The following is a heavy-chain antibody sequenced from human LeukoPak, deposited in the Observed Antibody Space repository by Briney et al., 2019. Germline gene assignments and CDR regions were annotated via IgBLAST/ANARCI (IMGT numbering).Heavy chain of an antibody. Sequence: SETLSLTCTVSGGSISGFYWSWIRQPPGKGLESIGYIYYSGSTNFNPSLKSRVTISVDTSKNQFSLKLSSVTAADTAVYYCAKSNGYGLVDIWGQGTMVTVSS. D-gene: IGHD3-10*01. J-gene: IGHJ3*02. V-gene: IGHV4-59*01. CDR3: AKSNGYGLVDI. CDR1: GGSISGFY. CDR2: IYYSGST.